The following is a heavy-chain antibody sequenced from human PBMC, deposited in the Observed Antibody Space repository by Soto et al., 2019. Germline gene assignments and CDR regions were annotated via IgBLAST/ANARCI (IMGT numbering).Heavy chain of an antibody. D-gene: IGHD3-10*01. CDR2: IYYSGSS. V-gene: IGHV4-61*01. CDR3: ARSYGSGSYYDYYYGMDV. Sequence: GSGPTLVNPTETLTLTCTVSGFSLSNARMGVSWIRQSPGKRLEWIGYIYYSGSSNYNPSLQSRVTISVDTSKNQFSLKLSSVTAADTAVYYCARSYGSGSYYDYYYGMDVWGQGTTVTVSS. CDR1: GFSLSNARMG. J-gene: IGHJ6*02.